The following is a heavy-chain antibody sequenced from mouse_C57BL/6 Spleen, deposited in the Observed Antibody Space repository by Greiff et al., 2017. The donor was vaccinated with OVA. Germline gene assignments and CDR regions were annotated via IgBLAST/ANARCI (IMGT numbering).Heavy chain of an antibody. Sequence: QVQLQQSGPELVKPGASVKISCKASGYAFSSSWMNWVKQRPGKGLEWIGRIYPGDGATNYNGKFKGKATLTADKSSSTAYMQLSSLTSEDSAVYFCARTGGYDGPYYWGQGTTLTVSS. V-gene: IGHV1-82*01. J-gene: IGHJ2*01. CDR1: GYAFSSSW. D-gene: IGHD2-3*01. CDR3: ARTGGYDGPYY. CDR2: IYPGDGAT.